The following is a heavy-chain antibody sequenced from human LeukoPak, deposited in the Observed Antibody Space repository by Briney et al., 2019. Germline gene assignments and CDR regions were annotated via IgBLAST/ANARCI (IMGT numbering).Heavy chain of an antibody. D-gene: IGHD3-22*01. Sequence: GGSLRLSCAASGFTFNINSMNWVRQAPGKGLEWVSSISSSSSYIYYADSVRGRFTISRDNAKNSLYLQMNSLRAEDTAVYYCASLIVLPDYYYGMDVWGQGTTVTVSS. CDR1: GFTFNINS. CDR3: ASLIVLPDYYYGMDV. V-gene: IGHV3-21*01. J-gene: IGHJ6*02. CDR2: ISSSSSYI.